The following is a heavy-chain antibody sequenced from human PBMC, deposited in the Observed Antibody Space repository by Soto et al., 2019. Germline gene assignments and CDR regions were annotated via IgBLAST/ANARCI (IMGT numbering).Heavy chain of an antibody. CDR2: IIPMFGTP. CDR3: ARPLRDRSFYHALAF. D-gene: IGHD3-22*01. Sequence: SEKVSCKASGGTFSKYAISWVRQAPGQGLEWLGGIIPMFGTPNYAQKFQGRVTISADESTTTAYLELSSLRSADTAVYFCARPLRDRSFYHALAFWGQGTTVTVSS. J-gene: IGHJ6*02. V-gene: IGHV1-69*13. CDR1: GGTFSKYA.